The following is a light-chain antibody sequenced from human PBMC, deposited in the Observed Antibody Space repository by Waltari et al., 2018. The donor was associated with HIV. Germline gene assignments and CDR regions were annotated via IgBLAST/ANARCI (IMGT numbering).Light chain of an antibody. CDR2: NTN. Sequence: QSVLTQPPSVSGAPGQRVTLSCTGSRSNIGTHEVHWYQQLPGTAPRLLIYNTNSRPSGVPDRFSGSKSGTSASLAINGLQAEDEADYYGQSSDSTLSGSVFGGGTKLTVL. J-gene: IGLJ2*01. V-gene: IGLV1-40*01. CDR3: QSSDSTLSGSV. CDR1: RSNIGTHE.